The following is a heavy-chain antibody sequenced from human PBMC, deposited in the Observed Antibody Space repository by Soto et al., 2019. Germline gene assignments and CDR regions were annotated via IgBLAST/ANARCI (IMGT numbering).Heavy chain of an antibody. D-gene: IGHD6-6*01. Sequence: SETLSLTCAVSDYAIISGYYLVLIRQPPGKGLEWIGSIYHSGSTYYNPSLKSRVTISVDTSKNQFSLKLSSVTAADTAMYYCARAEYSSSSFFDCWGQGTLVTVSS. J-gene: IGHJ4*02. V-gene: IGHV4-38-2*01. CDR1: DYAIISGYY. CDR3: ARAEYSSSSFFDC. CDR2: IYHSGST.